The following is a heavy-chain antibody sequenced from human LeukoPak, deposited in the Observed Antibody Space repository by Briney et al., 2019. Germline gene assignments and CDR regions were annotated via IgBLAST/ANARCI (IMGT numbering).Heavy chain of an antibody. J-gene: IGHJ3*02. CDR1: GFTFSDHY. V-gene: IGHV3-72*01. Sequence: GGSLRLSCAASGFTFSDHYMQWVRQAPGKGLEWVGRVRDKANSYTTEYAASVKGRFTISRDDSKNSMFLQMNNLETEDTAFYYCARGRWRSGSYHDAFDIWGQGTMVTVSS. CDR3: ARGRWRSGSYHDAFDI. CDR2: VRDKANSYTT. D-gene: IGHD1-26*01.